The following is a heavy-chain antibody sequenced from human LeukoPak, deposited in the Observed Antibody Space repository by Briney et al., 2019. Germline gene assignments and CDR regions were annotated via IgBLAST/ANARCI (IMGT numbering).Heavy chain of an antibody. CDR3: ARLARGPGEYYYYMDV. CDR2: IYPGDSDT. V-gene: IGHV5-51*01. D-gene: IGHD3-10*01. CDR1: GYSFTSYW. Sequence: GESLKISCKGSGYSFTSYWIGWVRQMPGKGLERMGIIYPGDSDTRYSPSFQGQVTISADKSISTAYLQWSSLKASDTAMYYCARLARGPGEYYYYMDVWGKGTTVTVSS. J-gene: IGHJ6*03.